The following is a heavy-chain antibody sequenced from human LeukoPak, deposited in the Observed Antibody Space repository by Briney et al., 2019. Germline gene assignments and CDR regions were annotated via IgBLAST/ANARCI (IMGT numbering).Heavy chain of an antibody. Sequence: ASLRLSCAASGFTFTNYGIHWVRQARGKGLEWVSYISSSGSTIYYADSVKGRFTISRDNAKNSLYLQMNSLRAEDTAVYYCAELGITMIGGVWGKGTTVTISS. CDR2: ISSSGSTI. V-gene: IGHV3-48*04. CDR3: AELGITMIGGV. D-gene: IGHD3-10*02. J-gene: IGHJ6*04. CDR1: GFTFTNYG.